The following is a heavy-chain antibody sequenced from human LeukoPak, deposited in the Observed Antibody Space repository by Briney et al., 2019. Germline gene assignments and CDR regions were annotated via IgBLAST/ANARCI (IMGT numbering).Heavy chain of an antibody. CDR3: ARESLEWLSKYYFDY. V-gene: IGHV4-61*02. D-gene: IGHD3-3*01. CDR2: IYTSGST. J-gene: IGHJ4*02. Sequence: TLSLTCTVSGGSISSGSYYWSWIRQPAGKGLEWIGRIYTSGSTNYNPSLKSRVTISVDTSKNQFSLKLSSVTAADTAVYYCARESLEWLSKYYFDYWGQGTLVTVSS. CDR1: GGSISSGSYY.